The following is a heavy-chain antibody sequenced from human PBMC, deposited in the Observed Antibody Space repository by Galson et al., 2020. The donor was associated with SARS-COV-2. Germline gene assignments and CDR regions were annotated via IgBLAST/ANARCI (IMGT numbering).Heavy chain of an antibody. V-gene: IGHV4-4*02. CDR3: ARDRRGYYDSSGHLDY. D-gene: IGHD3-22*01. CDR2: IYHSGST. CDR1: GGSISSSNW. J-gene: IGHJ4*02. Sequence: SETLSLTCAVSGGSISSSNWWSWVRQPPGKGLEWIGEIYHSGSTNYNPSLKSRVTISVDKSKNQFSLKLSSVTAADTAVYYCARDRRGYYDSSGHLDYWGQGTLVTVSS.